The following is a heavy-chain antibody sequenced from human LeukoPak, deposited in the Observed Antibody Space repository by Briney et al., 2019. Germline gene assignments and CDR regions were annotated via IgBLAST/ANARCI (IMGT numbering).Heavy chain of an antibody. J-gene: IGHJ4*02. V-gene: IGHV4-30-2*01. CDR3: ARGVGYSGYDWFDY. D-gene: IGHD5-12*01. Sequence: SQTLSLTCTVSGGSNSSGGYYWSWIRQPPGKGLEWIGYIYHSGSTYYNPSPKSRVTISVDRSKNQFSLKLSSVTAADTAVYYCARGVGYSGYDWFDYWGQGTLVTVSS. CDR2: IYHSGST. CDR1: GGSNSSGGYY.